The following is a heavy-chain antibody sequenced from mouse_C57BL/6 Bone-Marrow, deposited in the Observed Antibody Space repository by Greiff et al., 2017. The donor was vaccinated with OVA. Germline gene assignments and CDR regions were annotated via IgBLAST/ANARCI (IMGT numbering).Heavy chain of an antibody. D-gene: IGHD1-1*01. J-gene: IGHJ2*01. Sequence: VQLQQPGAELVRPGTSVKLSCKASGYTFTSYWMHWVKQRPGQGLEWIGVIDPSDSYTNYNQKFKGKATLTVDTSSSTAYMQLSSLTSEDSAVYYGARPDYYGSPHFDYWGQGTTLTVSS. CDR3: ARPDYYGSPHFDY. V-gene: IGHV1-59*01. CDR1: GYTFTSYW. CDR2: IDPSDSYT.